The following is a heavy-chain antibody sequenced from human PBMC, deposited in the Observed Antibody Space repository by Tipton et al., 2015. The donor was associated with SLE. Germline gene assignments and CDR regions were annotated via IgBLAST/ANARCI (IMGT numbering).Heavy chain of an antibody. D-gene: IGHD2-2*02. CDR3: ASSQYCSDSSCYSFDY. J-gene: IGHJ4*02. CDR2: MFHGGST. Sequence: LRLSCTVSGYSISSGYSWGWIRQPPGKGLEWIGSMFHGGSTYYNPSLKSRVTISVDTSKNQFSLKLSSVTAADTAVYHCASSQYCSDSSCYSFDYWAREPWSPSPQ. CDR1: GYSISSGYS. V-gene: IGHV4-38-2*02.